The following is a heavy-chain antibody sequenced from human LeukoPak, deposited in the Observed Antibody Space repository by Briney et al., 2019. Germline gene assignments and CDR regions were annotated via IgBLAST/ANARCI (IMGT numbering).Heavy chain of an antibody. CDR3: AKDFTPDGIWDIDY. CDR2: IYGGGSGST. J-gene: IGHJ4*02. V-gene: IGHV3-23*01. D-gene: IGHD1-14*01. Sequence: GGSLRLSCVASGFTFSKYTMSWVGQAPGKGLEWVSGIYGGGSGSTFYAESVKGRFTISRDNSKNTLYLQMNSLRDEDTAIYYCAKDFTPDGIWDIDYWGRGTLITVSS. CDR1: GFTFSKYT.